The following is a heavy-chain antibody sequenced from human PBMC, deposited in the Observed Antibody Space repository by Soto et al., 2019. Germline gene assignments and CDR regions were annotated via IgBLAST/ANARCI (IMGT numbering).Heavy chain of an antibody. CDR3: ARHKAFYYDNSGA. Sequence: GESLKISCKGSGYSFTSYWISWVRQMPGKGLEWMGRIDPSDSYTNYSPSFQGHVTMSADKSINTAYLQWSSLKASDSAMYYCARHKAFYYDNSGAWGQGSLVTVSS. V-gene: IGHV5-10-1*01. J-gene: IGHJ5*02. CDR2: IDPSDSYT. D-gene: IGHD3-22*01. CDR1: GYSFTSYW.